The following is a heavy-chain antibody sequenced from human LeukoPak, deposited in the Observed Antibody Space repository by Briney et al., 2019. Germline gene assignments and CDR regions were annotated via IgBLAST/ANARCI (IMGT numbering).Heavy chain of an antibody. Sequence: VASVKVSCKASGYTFTGYYMHWVRQAPGQGLEWMGWINPNSGGTNYAQKFQGRVTMTRDTSISTAYMELSRLRSDDTAVYYCARDDGIAVAGTNDYWGQGTLVTVSS. CDR3: ARDDGIAVAGTNDY. CDR2: INPNSGGT. J-gene: IGHJ4*02. V-gene: IGHV1-2*02. CDR1: GYTFTGYY. D-gene: IGHD6-19*01.